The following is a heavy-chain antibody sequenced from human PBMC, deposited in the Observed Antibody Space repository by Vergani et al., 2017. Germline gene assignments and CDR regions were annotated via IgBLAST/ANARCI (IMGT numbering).Heavy chain of an antibody. V-gene: IGHV4-34*01. CDR2: INHSGST. CDR3: ARVRSLCSSTICSHYYYYMDV. Sequence: QVQLQQWGAGLLKPSETLSLTCAVYGGSFSGYYWSWIRQPPGKGLEWIGEINHSGSTNYNPSLKSRVTISVDTSKNQFSLKLSSVTAADTAVYYCARVRSLCSSTICSHYYYYMDVWGKGTTVTVSS. CDR1: GGSFSGYY. J-gene: IGHJ6*03. D-gene: IGHD2-2*01.